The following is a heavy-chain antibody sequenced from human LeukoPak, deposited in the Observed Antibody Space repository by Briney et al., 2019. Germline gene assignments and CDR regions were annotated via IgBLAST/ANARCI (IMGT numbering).Heavy chain of an antibody. CDR2: IKQDGSEQ. D-gene: IGHD6-19*01. J-gene: IGHJ6*02. CDR3: SRYSSTWHGVDV. CDR1: GFTFSSYW. Sequence: GGALRLSRTASGFTFSSYWMKWVRQAPGKGLEWVASIKQDGSEQYYVDSVKGRFTISRDNAKNSLYLQMNSLRAEDTAVYYCSRYSSTWHGVDVWGQGTTVTVSS. V-gene: IGHV3-7*02.